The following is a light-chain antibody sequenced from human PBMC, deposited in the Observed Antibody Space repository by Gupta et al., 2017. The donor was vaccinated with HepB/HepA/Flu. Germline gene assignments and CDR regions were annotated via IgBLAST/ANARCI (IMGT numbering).Light chain of an antibody. J-gene: IGLJ3*02. CDR2: LESSGNV. CDR1: SAYRSYI. Sequence: PVVTQTSYAPAFLGSSVQLICTLRSAYRSYITAWHQLQPGKAPRYLMKLESSGNVNKGSGVPDRFSGSSSGADRYLTISNLQSEDEADYYCETWDISTRVFGGGTKLTVL. V-gene: IGLV4-60*03. CDR3: ETWDISTRV.